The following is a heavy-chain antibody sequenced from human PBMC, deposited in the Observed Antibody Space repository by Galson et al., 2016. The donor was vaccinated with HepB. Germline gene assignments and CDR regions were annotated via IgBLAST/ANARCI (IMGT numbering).Heavy chain of an antibody. D-gene: IGHD4/OR15-4a*01. J-gene: IGHJ5*02. Sequence: SETLSLTCTVSGGSISSSYWSWIRQSPGKRLEWLAYISYSGTIKYSPSFKSRLSISIDMSKNQFSLELTSATAADTAVYYCARWVLLGYWFDPWGPGTLVTVSS. V-gene: IGHV4-59*01. CDR3: ARWVLLGYWFDP. CDR2: ISYSGTI. CDR1: GGSISSSY.